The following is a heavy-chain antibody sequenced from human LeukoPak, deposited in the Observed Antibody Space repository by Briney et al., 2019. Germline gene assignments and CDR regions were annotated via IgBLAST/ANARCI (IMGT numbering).Heavy chain of an antibody. CDR3: ARVPTYYDFWNPFDY. CDR2: IIPIFGTT. J-gene: IGHJ4*02. V-gene: IGHV1-69*01. Sequence: SVKVSCKASGGTFSNYPISWVRQAPGQGLEWMGGIIPIFGTTNDAQKFQGRVTITADESTSTAYLELSSLRSEDTAVYYCARVPTYYDFWNPFDYWGQGTLVTVSS. CDR1: GGTFSNYP. D-gene: IGHD3-3*01.